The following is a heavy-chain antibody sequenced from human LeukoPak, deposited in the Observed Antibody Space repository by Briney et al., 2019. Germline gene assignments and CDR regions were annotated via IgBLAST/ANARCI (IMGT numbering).Heavy chain of an antibody. D-gene: IGHD2-15*01. J-gene: IGHJ6*03. Sequence: PSETLSLTCAVSGGSFSGYYWSWIRQPPGKGLEWIGEINHSGSTNYNPSLKSRVTISVDTSKNQFSLKLSSVTAADTAVYYCAGGAVVAATRVYYYYMDVWGKGTTVTVSS. CDR2: INHSGST. CDR1: GGSFSGYY. V-gene: IGHV4-34*01. CDR3: AGGAVVAATRVYYYYMDV.